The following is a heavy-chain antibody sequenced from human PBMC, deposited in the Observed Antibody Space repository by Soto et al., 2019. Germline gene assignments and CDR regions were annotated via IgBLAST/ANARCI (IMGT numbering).Heavy chain of an antibody. CDR1: GASISSDSYY. CDR2: IYYNGST. CDR3: ATDEYVDVWSDY. D-gene: IGHD3-10*02. Sequence: QLQLQESGPGLVKPSETLSLTCTVSGASISSDSYYWGWIRQPPGKGLEWIGSIYYNGSTYYNPSLKSRVTISVDTSKNQFSLELTSVTAADTAVYYCATDEYVDVWSDYWGQGTLVTVSS. V-gene: IGHV4-39*01. J-gene: IGHJ4*02.